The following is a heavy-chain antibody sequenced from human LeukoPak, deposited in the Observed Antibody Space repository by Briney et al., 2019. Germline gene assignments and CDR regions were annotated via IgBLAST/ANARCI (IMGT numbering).Heavy chain of an antibody. CDR3: ATLNVDTAMVNYFDY. Sequence: PSETLSLTCAVYGGSFSGYYWSWIRQPPGKGLERIGEINHSGSTNYNPSLKSRVTISVDTSKNQFSLKLSSVTAADTAVYYCATLNVDTAMVNYFDYWGQGTLVTVSS. D-gene: IGHD5-18*01. V-gene: IGHV4-34*01. CDR2: INHSGST. CDR1: GGSFSGYY. J-gene: IGHJ4*02.